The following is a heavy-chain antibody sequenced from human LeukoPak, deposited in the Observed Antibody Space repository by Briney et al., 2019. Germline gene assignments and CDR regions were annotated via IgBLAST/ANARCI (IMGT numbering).Heavy chain of an antibody. V-gene: IGHV4-59*01. CDR3: ARVQDGVTIFGVVPELYFDY. J-gene: IGHJ4*02. CDR1: GGSISSYY. CDR2: IYYSGST. Sequence: SETLSLTCTVSGGSISSYYWSWIRQPPGKGLEWIGYIYYSGSTNYNPSLKSRVTISVDTSKNQFSLKLGSVTAADTAVYYCARVQDGVTIFGVVPELYFDYWGQGTLVAVSS. D-gene: IGHD3-3*01.